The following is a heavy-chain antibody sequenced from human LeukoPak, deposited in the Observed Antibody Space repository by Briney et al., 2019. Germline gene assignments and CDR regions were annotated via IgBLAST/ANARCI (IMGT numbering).Heavy chain of an antibody. CDR3: AKDRGYSYAYFDF. CDR2: IRYDGSNK. D-gene: IGHD5-18*01. Sequence: PRGSLRLSCAASGFTFSTYGMHWVRQAPGKGLEWVAFIRYDGSNKYYADSVKGRFTISRDNSKNTLYLQMNSLRAEDTAVYYCAKDRGYSYAYFDFRGQGTLVTVSS. V-gene: IGHV3-30*02. CDR1: GFTFSTYG. J-gene: IGHJ4*02.